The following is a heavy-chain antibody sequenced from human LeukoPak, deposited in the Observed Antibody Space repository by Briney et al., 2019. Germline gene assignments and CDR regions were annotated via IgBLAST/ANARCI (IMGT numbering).Heavy chain of an antibody. Sequence: ASVKVSFKASGYTLTSYGISWVRQAPGQGLEWMGWISAYNGNTNYAQKLQGRVTMTTDTSTSTAYMELRSLRSDDTAVYYCARGCSSTSCYPRWFDPWGQGTLVTVSS. V-gene: IGHV1-18*01. CDR3: ARGCSSTSCYPRWFDP. CDR1: GYTLTSYG. D-gene: IGHD2-2*01. CDR2: ISAYNGNT. J-gene: IGHJ5*02.